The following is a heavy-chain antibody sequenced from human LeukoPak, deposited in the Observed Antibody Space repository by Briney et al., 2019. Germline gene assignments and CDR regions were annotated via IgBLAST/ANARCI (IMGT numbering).Heavy chain of an antibody. CDR1: GFTVSSNY. CDR3: ARGGYDSGSYYKGPLYYFDY. J-gene: IGHJ4*02. Sequence: PGGSLRLSCAASGFTVSSNYMSWVRQAPGKGLEWVSVIYSGGATYYTDSVKGRFTISRDNSKNTLYLQMNSLRAGDTAVYYCARGGYDSGSYYKGPLYYFDYWGQGTLVTVSS. V-gene: IGHV3-53*01. CDR2: IYSGGAT. D-gene: IGHD3-10*01.